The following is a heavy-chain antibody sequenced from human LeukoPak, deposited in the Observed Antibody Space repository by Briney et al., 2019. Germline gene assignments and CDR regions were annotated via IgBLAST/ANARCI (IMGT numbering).Heavy chain of an antibody. CDR1: GGTFSSYA. J-gene: IGHJ4*02. D-gene: IGHD6-19*01. CDR3: AREDQDGWFFH. CDR2: INTNTGNP. Sequence: EASVKVSCKASGGTFSSYAMNWVRQAPGQGLEWMGWINTNTGNPTYAQGFTGRFVFSLDTSVSTAYLQISSLKAEDTAVYYCAREDQDGWFFHWGQGTLVTVSS. V-gene: IGHV7-4-1*02.